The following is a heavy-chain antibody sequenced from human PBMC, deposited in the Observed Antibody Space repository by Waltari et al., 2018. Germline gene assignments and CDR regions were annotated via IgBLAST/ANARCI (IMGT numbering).Heavy chain of an antibody. V-gene: IGHV4-4*02. CDR1: GDSMISNYW. CDR2: IHRSGRT. CDR3: ARDRGRGLYLDS. Sequence: QVQLQESGPKLVKPSGTLSLTCAVSGDSMISNYWWSWVRKPPGKGLEWVGQIHRSGRTHYNPSLGRRVTVSMDTSKNQLTLKVTSATAADTAVYYCARDRGRGLYLDSWGQGTLVTVSP. D-gene: IGHD2-15*01. J-gene: IGHJ5*01.